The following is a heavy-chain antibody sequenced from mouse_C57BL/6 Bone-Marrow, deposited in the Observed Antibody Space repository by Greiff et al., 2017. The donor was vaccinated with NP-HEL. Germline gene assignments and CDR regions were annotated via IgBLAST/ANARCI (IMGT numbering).Heavy chain of an antibody. CDR3: ANPIYYGTGFAY. D-gene: IGHD2-1*01. J-gene: IGHJ3*01. CDR2: IYPGDGDT. V-gene: IGHV1-82*01. CDR1: GYAFSSSW. Sequence: VQLQQSGPELVKPGASVKISCKASGYAFSSSWMNWVKQRPGKGLEWIGRIYPGDGDTNYNGKFKGKATLTADKSSSTAYMQLSSLTSEDSAVYFCANPIYYGTGFAYWGQGTLVTVSA.